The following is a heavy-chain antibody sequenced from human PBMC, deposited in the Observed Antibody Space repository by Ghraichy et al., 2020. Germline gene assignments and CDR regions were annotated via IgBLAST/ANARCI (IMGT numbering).Heavy chain of an antibody. CDR3: AEISTG. J-gene: IGHJ4*02. D-gene: IGHD3-3*02. CDR2: INQDGSKK. CDR1: GLTFTKYW. V-gene: IGHV3-7*03. Sequence: GGSLRLSCAASGLTFTKYWMIWVRQAPGKGLEWVANINQDGSKKYYVDSVKGRFTISRDNAKNLLYLQMNSLRTEDTAMYYCAEISTGWGQGTLVTVSS.